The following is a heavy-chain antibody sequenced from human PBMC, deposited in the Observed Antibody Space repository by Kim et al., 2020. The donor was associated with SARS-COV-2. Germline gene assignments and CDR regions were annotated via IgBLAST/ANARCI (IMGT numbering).Heavy chain of an antibody. CDR3: ARGPRTKRVMATISSAPFDI. J-gene: IGHJ3*02. CDR2: IYYSGST. CDR1: GGSISSYY. V-gene: IGHV4-59*01. D-gene: IGHD5-12*01. Sequence: SETLSLTCTVSGGSISSYYWSWIRQPPGKGLEWIGYIYYSGSTNYNPSLKSRVTISVDTSKNQFSLKLSSVTAADTAVYYCARGPRTKRVMATISSAPFDIWGQGTMVTVSS.